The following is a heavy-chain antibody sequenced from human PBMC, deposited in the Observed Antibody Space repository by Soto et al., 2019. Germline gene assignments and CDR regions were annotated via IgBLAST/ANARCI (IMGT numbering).Heavy chain of an antibody. J-gene: IGHJ5*02. D-gene: IGHD2-15*01. CDR3: ASQRVAGYCSGGSCYDWFDP. Sequence: SETLSLTCTVSGGSISSGGYYWSWIRQHPGKGLEWIGYIYYSGSTYYNPSLKSRVTISVDTSKNQFSLKLSSVTAADTAVYYCASQRVAGYCSGGSCYDWFDPWGQGTLVTVSS. V-gene: IGHV4-31*03. CDR2: IYYSGST. CDR1: GGSISSGGYY.